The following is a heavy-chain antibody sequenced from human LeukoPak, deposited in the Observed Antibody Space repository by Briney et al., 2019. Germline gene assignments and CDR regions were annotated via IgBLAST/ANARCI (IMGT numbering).Heavy chain of an antibody. J-gene: IGHJ4*02. CDR3: ARARSYGDYDY. CDR2: ISSNGYST. CDR1: GFTFSSSA. V-gene: IGHV3-64*01. Sequence: PGGSLRLSCAASGFTFSSSAMPWVRQAPGKGLEYVSAISSNGYSTYYANSVKGRFTISRDNSKNTLYLQMGSLRAEDMAVYYCARARSYGDYDYWGQGTLVTVSS. D-gene: IGHD1-26*01.